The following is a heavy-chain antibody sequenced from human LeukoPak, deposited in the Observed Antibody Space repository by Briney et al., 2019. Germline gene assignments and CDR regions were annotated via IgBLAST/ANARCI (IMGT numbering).Heavy chain of an antibody. J-gene: IGHJ3*02. D-gene: IGHD6-6*01. Sequence: PSETLSLTCTGSGGSISSYYWSWIRQPPGKGLEWIGYIYYSGSTNYNPSLKSRVTISVDTSKNQFSLKLSSVTAADTAVYYCARARYSSSSYAFDIWGQGTMVTVSS. CDR1: GGSISSYY. CDR2: IYYSGST. CDR3: ARARYSSSSYAFDI. V-gene: IGHV4-59*01.